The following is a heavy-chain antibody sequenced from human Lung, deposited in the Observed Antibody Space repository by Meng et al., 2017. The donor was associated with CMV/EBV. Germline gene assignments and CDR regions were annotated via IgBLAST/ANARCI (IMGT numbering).Heavy chain of an antibody. D-gene: IGHD4-23*01. V-gene: IGHV6-1*01. CDR3: ARGINGGCGD. CDR2: TYYRSKWYH. CDR1: GDIVSSNRAA. Sequence: QVKCQQSGPGLVKPLQTPSLTWAISGDIVSSNRAAWHWIRQSPSRGLEWLGRTYYRSKWYHEYAVSVKSRITISPDTPKNQFSLQLNSMTPEDTAVYYCARGINGGCGDWGQGTLVTVSS. J-gene: IGHJ4*02.